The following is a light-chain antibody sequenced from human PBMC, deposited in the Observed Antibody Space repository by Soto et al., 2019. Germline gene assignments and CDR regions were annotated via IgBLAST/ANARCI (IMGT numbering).Light chain of an antibody. CDR2: AAS. CDR3: QQYYSFPRT. Sequence: DIQMTQSPSSLSASVGDRVTITCRASQRISTYLNWYQQKPGKAPKLLIYAASSLQSGVPSRFSGSGSGTDFTLTISCLQSEDFATYYCQQYYSFPRTFGQGTKLEIK. J-gene: IGKJ2*01. V-gene: IGKV1-39*01. CDR1: QRISTY.